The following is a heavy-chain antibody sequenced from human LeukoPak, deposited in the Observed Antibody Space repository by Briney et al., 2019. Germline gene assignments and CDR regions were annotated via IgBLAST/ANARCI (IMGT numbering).Heavy chain of an antibody. J-gene: IGHJ4*02. CDR3: ARGQQWLVYLDY. Sequence: SETLSLTCVVYGGSFSGYYWSWIRQSPGKGLEWIGEINHRGSTNYNPSLKRRVTISLDTSKNQFSLKLTSVTAADTAVYYCARGQQWLVYLDYWGQGTLVTVSS. D-gene: IGHD6-19*01. CDR1: GGSFSGYY. V-gene: IGHV4-34*01. CDR2: INHRGST.